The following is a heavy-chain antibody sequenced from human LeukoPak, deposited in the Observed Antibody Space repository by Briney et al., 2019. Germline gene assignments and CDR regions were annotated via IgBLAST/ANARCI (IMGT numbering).Heavy chain of an antibody. CDR3: ARKKTRGLDY. CDR1: GFTFSSYE. CDR2: ISSSVSAI. D-gene: IGHD3-10*01. V-gene: IGHV3-48*03. J-gene: IGHJ4*02. Sequence: GGSLRLSCAASGFTFSSYEMNWLHQAPGKGLEWVAYISSSVSAIYYADSVKGRFTISRDNAKNSLYLQMNSLRAEDTAIYYCARKKTRGLDYWGQGTLVTVSS.